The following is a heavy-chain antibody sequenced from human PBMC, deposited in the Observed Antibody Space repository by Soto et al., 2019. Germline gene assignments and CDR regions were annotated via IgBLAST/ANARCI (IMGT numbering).Heavy chain of an antibody. CDR1: GFTVSSDS. V-gene: IGHV3-53*02. CDR2: INSDNNT. J-gene: IGHJ6*02. CDR3: ARHSSAMGV. Sequence: EVQLVETGGDLIQPGGSLRLSCAASGFTVSSDSMTWVRQAPGKGLEWISIINSDNNTDYADSVKGRFSISRDTSKNILYLQMNSLRAEDTAEYYCARHSSAMGVWGQGTTVTVSS.